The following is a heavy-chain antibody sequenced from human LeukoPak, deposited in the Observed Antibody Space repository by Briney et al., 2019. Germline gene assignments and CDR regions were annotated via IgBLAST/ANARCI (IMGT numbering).Heavy chain of an antibody. CDR2: IYYSGST. D-gene: IGHD3-10*01. Sequence: PSETLSLTCTVSGGSISSSSYYWGWIRQPPGKGLEWIGSIYYSGSTYYNPSLKSRVTISVDTSKNQFSLKLSSVTAADTAIYYCARGGYYGSGNDFRFDPWGQGTLVTVSS. V-gene: IGHV4-39*07. J-gene: IGHJ5*02. CDR1: GGSISSSSYY. CDR3: ARGGYYGSGNDFRFDP.